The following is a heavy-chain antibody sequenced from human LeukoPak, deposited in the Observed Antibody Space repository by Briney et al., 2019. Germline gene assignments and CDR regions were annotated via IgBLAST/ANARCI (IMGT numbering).Heavy chain of an antibody. J-gene: IGHJ5*02. D-gene: IGHD3-10*01. CDR1: GGSISSGGYS. CDR2: IYHSGST. V-gene: IGHV4-30-2*01. CDR3: ARDYYGSGSYHWFDP. Sequence: SQTLSLTCAVSGGSISSGGYSWSWIRQPPGKGLEWIGYIYHSGSTYYNPSLKSRVTISVDRSKNQFSLKLSSVTAADTAVYYCARDYYGSGSYHWFDPWGQGTLVTVSS.